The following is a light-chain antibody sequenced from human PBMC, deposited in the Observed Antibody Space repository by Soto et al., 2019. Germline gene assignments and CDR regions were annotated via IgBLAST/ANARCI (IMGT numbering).Light chain of an antibody. J-gene: IGKJ1*01. V-gene: IGKV3-20*01. CDR3: QQCGSSPCT. Sequence: EIVMTQSPATLSVSPGERATLSCRASQSVSSNLAWYQQKPGQAPRLLIYDASSRATGIPDRFSGGGSGTDFTLTISRLEPEDFAVYYCQQCGSSPCTFGQGTKVDIK. CDR1: QSVSSN. CDR2: DAS.